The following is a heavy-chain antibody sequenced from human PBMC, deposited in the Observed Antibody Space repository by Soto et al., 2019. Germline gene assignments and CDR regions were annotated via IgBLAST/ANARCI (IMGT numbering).Heavy chain of an antibody. CDR3: ARAVGPFDY. D-gene: IGHD1-26*01. CDR1: GFTFSTYG. CDR2: IWYDGSHK. J-gene: IGHJ4*02. V-gene: IGHV3-33*01. Sequence: QVQLVESGGGVVQPGRSLRLSCAASGFTFSTYGMHWVRQAPGTGLEWVAGIWYDGSHKDYAESVQGRFTISRDNSKNTLYLQMNSLRVEDTGVYYCARAVGPFDYWGQGTLVAVSS.